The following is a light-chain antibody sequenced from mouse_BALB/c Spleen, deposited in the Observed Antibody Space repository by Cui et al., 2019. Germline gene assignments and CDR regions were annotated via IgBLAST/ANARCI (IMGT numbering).Light chain of an antibody. CDR3: QQYSSYPT. J-gene: IGKJ4*01. CDR1: QDVGTA. Sequence: DIVITQSHKFMSTSVGDRVSITCKASQDVGTAVAWYQQKPGQSPKLLIYWASTRHTGVPDRFTGSGSGTDFTLTISNVQSEDLADYFCQQYSSYPTFGSGTKLEIK. CDR2: WAS. V-gene: IGKV6-23*01.